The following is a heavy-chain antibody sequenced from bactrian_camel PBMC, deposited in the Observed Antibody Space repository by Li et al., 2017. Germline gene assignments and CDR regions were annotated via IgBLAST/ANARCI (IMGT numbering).Heavy chain of an antibody. D-gene: IGHD6*01. Sequence: DVQLVESGGGSVQAGGSLKLSCAVSPYIFTRCGLGWYRQAPGNVRELVSSMDSDGTTIYADSVKGRFTMSHDSAKNTVYLQMNRLKSEDTAMYYCAASRPWTVVTGISQSDYAYWGQGTQVTVS. CDR2: MDSDGTT. V-gene: IGHV3S10*01. CDR1: PYIFTRCG. J-gene: IGHJ4*01. CDR3: AASRPWTVVTGISQSDYAY.